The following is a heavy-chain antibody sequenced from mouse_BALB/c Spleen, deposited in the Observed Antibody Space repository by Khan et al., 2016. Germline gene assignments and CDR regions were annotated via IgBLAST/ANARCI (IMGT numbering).Heavy chain of an antibody. CDR1: GYSITSGYY. J-gene: IGHJ3*01. Sequence: EVQLQESGPGLVKPSQSLSLTCSVTGYSITSGYYWNWIRQFPGNKLEWMGYISYDGINNYNPSLKNRISITRDTSKNQFFLQLNSVTTEDTAAYYCTISIYCNYAWFAYWGQGTLVTVSS. CDR3: TISIYCNYAWFAY. D-gene: IGHD2-4*01. CDR2: ISYDGIN. V-gene: IGHV3-6*02.